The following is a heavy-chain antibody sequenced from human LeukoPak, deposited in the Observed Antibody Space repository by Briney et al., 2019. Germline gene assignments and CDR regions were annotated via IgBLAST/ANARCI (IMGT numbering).Heavy chain of an antibody. CDR3: AIWFGELGGFDP. CDR2: IYYSGST. V-gene: IGHV4-39*07. J-gene: IGHJ5*02. CDR1: GGSISSSSYY. D-gene: IGHD3-10*01. Sequence: KTSETLSLTCTVSGGSISSSSYYWGWLRQPPGKGLEWIGSIYYSGSTYYNPSLKSRVTISVDTSKNQFSLKLSSVTAADTAVYYCAIWFGELGGFDPWGQGTLVTVSS.